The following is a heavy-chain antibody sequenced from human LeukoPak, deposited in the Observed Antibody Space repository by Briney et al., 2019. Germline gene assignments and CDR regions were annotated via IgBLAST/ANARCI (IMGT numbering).Heavy chain of an antibody. J-gene: IGHJ3*02. D-gene: IGHD3-3*01. Sequence: SETLSLTCTVSGYSISSAYYWAWIRQPPGKGLEWIGSIYRSGSTYYNPSLKSRVTISVDTSKNQFSLKLSSVTAADTAVYYCARRPPYYDFWSGHDAFDIWGQGTMVTVSS. CDR1: GYSISSAYY. CDR2: IYRSGST. V-gene: IGHV4-38-2*02. CDR3: ARRPPYYDFWSGHDAFDI.